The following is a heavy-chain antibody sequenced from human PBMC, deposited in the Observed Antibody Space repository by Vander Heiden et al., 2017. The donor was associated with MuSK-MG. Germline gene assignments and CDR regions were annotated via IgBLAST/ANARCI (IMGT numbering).Heavy chain of an antibody. CDR2: ISYDGSNK. CDR3: ARVPSSSFQYFQH. D-gene: IGHD6-13*01. CDR1: GFPFSSYA. Sequence: QVQLVESGGGVVQPGRSLRPSCAAPGFPFSSYARHWVRQAPGKGLEWVAVISYDGSNKYYADSVKGRFTISRDNSKNTLYLQMNSLRAEDTAVYYCARVPSSSFQYFQHWGQGTLVTVSS. V-gene: IGHV3-30-3*01. J-gene: IGHJ1*01.